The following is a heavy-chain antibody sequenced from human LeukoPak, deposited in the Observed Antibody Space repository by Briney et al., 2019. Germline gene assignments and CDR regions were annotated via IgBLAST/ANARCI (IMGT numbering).Heavy chain of an antibody. CDR3: AGNRNYSPYYYYYMDV. Sequence: GGSLRLSCAASGFTFDDYGMSWVRQAPGKGLEWVSGINWNGGSTGYADSVKGRFTISRDNAKNSLYLQMNSLRAEDTALYYCAGNRNYSPYYYYYMDVWGKGTTVTVSS. CDR1: GFTFDDYG. J-gene: IGHJ6*03. V-gene: IGHV3-20*04. CDR2: INWNGGST. D-gene: IGHD4-11*01.